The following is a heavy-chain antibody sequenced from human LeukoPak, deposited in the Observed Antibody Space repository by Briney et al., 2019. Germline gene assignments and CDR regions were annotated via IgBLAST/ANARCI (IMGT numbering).Heavy chain of an antibody. V-gene: IGHV3-7*01. J-gene: IGHJ6*02. Sequence: GGSLRLSCAAAGFTFSSYAMSWVRQAPGKGLEWVANIKQDGSEKYYVDSVKGRFTISRDNAKNSLYLQMNSLRAEDTAVYYCAREGAYYDFWSGYHYHYYGMDVWGQGTTVTVSS. CDR2: IKQDGSEK. D-gene: IGHD3-3*01. CDR3: AREGAYYDFWSGYHYHYYGMDV. CDR1: GFTFSSYA.